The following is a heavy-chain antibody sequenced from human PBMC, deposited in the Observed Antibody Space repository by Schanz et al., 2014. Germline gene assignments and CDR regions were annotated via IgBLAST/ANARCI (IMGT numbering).Heavy chain of an antibody. D-gene: IGHD3-16*01. J-gene: IGHJ4*02. Sequence: VQLVESGGGLVQPGGSLRLSCAASGFTFSSYGMHWVRQAPGKGLEWVAFIRYDGSNNYYADSVKGRFTISRDNSKNTLYLQMNSLRGEDTAVYWCARGLQVYFDYWGQGALVSVSS. CDR3: ARGLQVYFDY. CDR2: IRYDGSNN. CDR1: GFTFSSYG. V-gene: IGHV3-30*02.